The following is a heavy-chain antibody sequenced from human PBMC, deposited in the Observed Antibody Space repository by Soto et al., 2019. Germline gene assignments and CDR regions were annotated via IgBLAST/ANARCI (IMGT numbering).Heavy chain of an antibody. CDR1: EFTFSNYA. J-gene: IGHJ4*02. Sequence: GGSLRLSCAASEFTFSNYAMSWVRQAPGKGLEWVSSISDNGGTTYYADSVKGRFTISRDNSKNTLYLQMNSLRAEDTAVYYCGKGPQRPLVYFDYWGQGTLVTVSS. CDR3: GKGPQRPLVYFDY. V-gene: IGHV3-23*01. D-gene: IGHD6-25*01. CDR2: ISDNGGTT.